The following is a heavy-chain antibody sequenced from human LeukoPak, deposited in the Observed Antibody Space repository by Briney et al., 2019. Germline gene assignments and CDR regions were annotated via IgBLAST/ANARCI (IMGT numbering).Heavy chain of an antibody. J-gene: IGHJ3*02. CDR2: INSDGSST. Sequence: GGSLRLSCAASGFTFSSYWMHWVRHAPGKGLVWVSRINSDGSSTRYADSVKGRFTTSRDNAKNTLYLQMNSLRAEDTAVYYCARDSDFVPTSDAFDIWGQGTMVTVSS. CDR3: ARDSDFVPTSDAFDI. CDR1: GFTFSSYW. V-gene: IGHV3-74*01. D-gene: IGHD2-8*01.